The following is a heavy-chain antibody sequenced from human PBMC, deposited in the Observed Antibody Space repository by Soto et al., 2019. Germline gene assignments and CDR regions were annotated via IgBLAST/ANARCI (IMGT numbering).Heavy chain of an antibody. CDR1: GGSISGYY. D-gene: IGHD2-21*01. J-gene: IGHJ2*01. CDR3: TRHVANGFTFDL. Sequence: QVQLQESGPGLVKPSETLSLTCTVSGGSISGYYWSWGRQSPGTGLEWIGYIYYSGINKYNPSLKGRVAISVDTSKNRFSLKMSSVTAADTAVYYCTRHVANGFTFDLWGRGALITVSS. CDR2: IYYSGIN. V-gene: IGHV4-59*08.